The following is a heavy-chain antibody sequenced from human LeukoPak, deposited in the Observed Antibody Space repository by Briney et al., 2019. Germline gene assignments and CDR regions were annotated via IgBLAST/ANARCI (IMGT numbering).Heavy chain of an antibody. CDR3: ATRLGDTYGDYDPY. Sequence: ASVKVSCKVSGYTLTELSMHWVRQAPGKGLEWMGGFDPEGGETIYAQKFQGRVTMTEDTSTDTAYMELSGLRSEDTAVYYCATRLGDTYGDYDPYWGQGTLVTVSS. V-gene: IGHV1-24*01. J-gene: IGHJ4*02. CDR1: GYTLTELS. CDR2: FDPEGGET. D-gene: IGHD4-17*01.